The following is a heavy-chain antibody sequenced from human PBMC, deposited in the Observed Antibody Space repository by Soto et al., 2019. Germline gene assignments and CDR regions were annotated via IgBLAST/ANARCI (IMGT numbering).Heavy chain of an antibody. V-gene: IGHV3-48*01. CDR1: GFTFSSYT. CDR3: ARESGYFASGSPY. D-gene: IGHD3-10*01. J-gene: IGHJ4*02. Sequence: EVQLVESGGGLVQPGGSLRLSCAASGFTFSSYTMNWVRQAPGKGLEWVSYISRGSATIYYADSVKGRFTISRDNAKNSLYLQMNSLRADDTAVYYCARESGYFASGSPYWGQGTLVTVSS. CDR2: ISRGSATI.